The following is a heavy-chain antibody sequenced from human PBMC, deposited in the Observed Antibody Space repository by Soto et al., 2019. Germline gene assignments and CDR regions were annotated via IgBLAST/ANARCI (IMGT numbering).Heavy chain of an antibody. CDR2: IKQDGSEK. J-gene: IGHJ3*02. V-gene: IGHV3-7*01. CDR3: ARDRYCGADCYDAFDI. D-gene: IGHD2-21*02. Sequence: EMQLVESGGGLVQPGGSLRLSCAASGFIFSNYWMSWVRQAPGKGLEWVANIKQDGSEKYFVDSVKGRFTISRDNAKDSLYLQMNNLRAGDTAVYYCARDRYCGADCYDAFDIWGQGTMVTVSS. CDR1: GFIFSNYW.